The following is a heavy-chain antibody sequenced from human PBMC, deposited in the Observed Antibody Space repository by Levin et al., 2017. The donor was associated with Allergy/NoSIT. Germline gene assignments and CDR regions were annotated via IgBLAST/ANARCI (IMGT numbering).Heavy chain of an antibody. J-gene: IGHJ4*02. CDR1: GFTFSDYS. CDR3: AREVFPHHGSGTQRGY. Sequence: GESLKISCAASGFTFSDYSMNWVRQAPGKGLEWVSSISSYNTYIYYADSVKGRFTISRDNAKNSLYLQMNSLRAEDTAVYYCAREVFPHHGSGTQRGYWGQGTLVTVSS. D-gene: IGHD3-10*01. CDR2: ISSYNTYI. V-gene: IGHV3-21*01.